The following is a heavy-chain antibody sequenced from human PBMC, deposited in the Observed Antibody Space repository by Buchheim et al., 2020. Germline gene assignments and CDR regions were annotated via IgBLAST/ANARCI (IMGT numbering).Heavy chain of an antibody. V-gene: IGHV1-69*01. CDR1: GGTFSSYS. Sequence: QVQLVQSGAEVKKPGSSVKVSCKASGGTFSSYSISWVRQAPGQGLEWMGGIIPIFGTANYAQKFQGTFTITADESTSTDYMELRSLRSEDTAVYYCAVYRELLTVFDYWGQGTL. CDR3: AVYRELLTVFDY. J-gene: IGHJ4*02. CDR2: IIPIFGTA. D-gene: IGHD1-26*01.